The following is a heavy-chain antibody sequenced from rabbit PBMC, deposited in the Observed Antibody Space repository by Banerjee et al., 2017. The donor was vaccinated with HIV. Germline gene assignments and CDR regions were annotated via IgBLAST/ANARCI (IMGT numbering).Heavy chain of an antibody. Sequence: QSLEESGGDLVKPGASLTLTCTASGFSFSNDYDMCWVRQAPGKGLEWIACIYTGDGGTYYASWAKGRFTGSKTSSTPVTLQMTSLTAADTATYFCARGGYGGDILNLWGPGTLVTVS. D-gene: IGHD4-2*01. CDR3: ARGGYGGDILNL. V-gene: IGHV1S40*01. CDR2: IYTGDGGT. J-gene: IGHJ6*01. CDR1: GFSFSNDYD.